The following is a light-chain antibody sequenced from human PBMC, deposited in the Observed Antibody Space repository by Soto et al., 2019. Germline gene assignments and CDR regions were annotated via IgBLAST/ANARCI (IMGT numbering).Light chain of an antibody. Sequence: EIVLTQSPGTLSLSPGERATLSCRASQSVGNNNLAWYQQKPGQAPRFLIYDASSRATGIPDRFSGSGSGTDFTLTISRLEPEDYAVYYCRQYGSTPLTFGGETRVDSK. CDR1: QSVGNNN. J-gene: IGKJ4*01. V-gene: IGKV3-20*01. CDR3: RQYGSTPLT. CDR2: DAS.